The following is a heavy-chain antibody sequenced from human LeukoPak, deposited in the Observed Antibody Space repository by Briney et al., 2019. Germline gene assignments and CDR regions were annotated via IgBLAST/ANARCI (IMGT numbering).Heavy chain of an antibody. CDR3: ARGMTTVTAETALGF. D-gene: IGHD4-17*01. V-gene: IGHV1-46*01. CDR1: GYTFTTYY. CDR2: INPSGGRT. J-gene: IGHJ4*02. Sequence: ASVKVSCKASGYTFTTYYMNWVRQAPGQGLEWMGVINPSGGRTNYAQKFQGRVTMSRDTSTSTVYMELSSLRSEDTAVYYCARGMTTVTAETALGFWGQGTLVTVSS.